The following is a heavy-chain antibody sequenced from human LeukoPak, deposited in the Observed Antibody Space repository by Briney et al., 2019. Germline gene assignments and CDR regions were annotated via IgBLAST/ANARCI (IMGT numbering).Heavy chain of an antibody. CDR2: IYSGGGT. CDR1: GVTVSSNY. J-gene: IGHJ5*02. D-gene: IGHD4-23*01. CDR3: ARLVTGTTVVNSGWFDP. Sequence: GGSLRLSCAASGVTVSSNYMTWVRQAPGKGLEYVSVIYSGGGTYYADSVKGRFSISRDNSKSTLYLQMNSLRAEDTAVYYCARLVTGTTVVNSGWFDPWGQGTLVTVSS. V-gene: IGHV3-66*04.